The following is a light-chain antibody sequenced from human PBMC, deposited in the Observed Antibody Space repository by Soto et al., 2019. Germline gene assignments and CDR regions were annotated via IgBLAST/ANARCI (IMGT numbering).Light chain of an antibody. Sequence: SYELTQPPSVSVAPGQTARITCGGNNIGSKGVHWYQQKPGQAPVLVVYDDRDRPSGIPERFSGSNSGNTATLTISRVEAGDEAEYYCQVWDSSSDHPVFGGGTQLTVL. CDR1: NIGSKG. J-gene: IGLJ3*02. CDR3: QVWDSSSDHPV. V-gene: IGLV3-21*02. CDR2: DDR.